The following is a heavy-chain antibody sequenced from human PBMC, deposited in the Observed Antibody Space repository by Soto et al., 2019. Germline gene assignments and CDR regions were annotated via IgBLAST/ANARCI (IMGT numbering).Heavy chain of an antibody. Sequence: PGGSLRLSCAASGFTFSSYWMSWVRQAPGKGLEWVANIKQDGSEKYYVDSVKGRFTISRDNAKNSLYLQMNSLRAEDTAVYYCARGSRRGYYYYYYMDVWGKGTTVTVSS. CDR1: GFTFSSYW. CDR2: IKQDGSEK. V-gene: IGHV3-7*01. J-gene: IGHJ6*03. D-gene: IGHD2-2*01. CDR3: ARGSRRGYYYYYYMDV.